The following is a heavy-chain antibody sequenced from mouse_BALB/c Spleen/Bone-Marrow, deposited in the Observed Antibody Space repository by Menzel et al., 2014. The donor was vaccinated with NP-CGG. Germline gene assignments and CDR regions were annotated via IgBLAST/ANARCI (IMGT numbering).Heavy chain of an antibody. CDR2: IDTAKDDT. CDR1: GFNIRDTY. V-gene: IGHV14-3*02. D-gene: IGHD3-2*01. J-gene: IGHJ3*01. Sequence: EVMLVESGAELVKPGASVKLSCTSSGFNIRDTYIHWVQQRPEQGLEWIGKIDTAKDDTDYDPNFQGKVPITADTTSNTAYLQLSSLASEDTAFYYCARGVRQLGLPFWGQGTLVTVST. CDR3: ARGVRQLGLPF.